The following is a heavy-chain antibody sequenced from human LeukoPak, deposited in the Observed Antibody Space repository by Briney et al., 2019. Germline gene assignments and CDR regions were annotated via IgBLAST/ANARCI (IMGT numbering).Heavy chain of an antibody. Sequence: SVKVSCKVSGYTLTELSMHWVRQAPGQGLEWMGIINPSGGSTTYAQKFQGRVTMTRDTSTSTVYMELSSLRSEDTAVYYCARSWNDYDYFDYWGQGTLVTVSS. V-gene: IGHV1-46*01. J-gene: IGHJ4*02. CDR2: INPSGGST. D-gene: IGHD1-1*01. CDR3: ARSWNDYDYFDY. CDR1: GYTLTELS.